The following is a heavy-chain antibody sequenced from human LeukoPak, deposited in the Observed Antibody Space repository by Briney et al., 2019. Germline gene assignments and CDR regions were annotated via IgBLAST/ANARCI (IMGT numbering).Heavy chain of an antibody. CDR1: GYTFTGYY. D-gene: IGHD2-2*01. V-gene: IGHV1-2*02. CDR3: ARGIVVVPAAVPDY. J-gene: IGHJ4*02. CDR2: INPNSGGT. Sequence: ASVKVSCKASGYTFTGYYMHWVRQAPGQGLEWMGWINPNSGGTNYAQKFQGRFTMTRDTSISTAYMELSRLRSDDTAVYYCARGIVVVPAAVPDYWGQGTLVTVSS.